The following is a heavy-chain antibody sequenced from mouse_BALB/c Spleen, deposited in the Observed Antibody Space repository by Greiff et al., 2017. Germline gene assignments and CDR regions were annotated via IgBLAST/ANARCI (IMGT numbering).Heavy chain of an antibody. CDR3: ARGLTTGGFAY. D-gene: IGHD2-12*01. J-gene: IGHJ3*01. CDR2: IDPANGNT. CDR1: GFNIKDTY. Sequence: EVKLEESGAELVKPGASVKLSCTASGFNIKDTYMHWVKQRPEQGLEWIGRIDPANGNTKYDPKFQGKATITADTSSNTAYLQLSSLTSEDTAVYYCARGLTTGGFAYWGQGTLVTVSA. V-gene: IGHV14-3*02.